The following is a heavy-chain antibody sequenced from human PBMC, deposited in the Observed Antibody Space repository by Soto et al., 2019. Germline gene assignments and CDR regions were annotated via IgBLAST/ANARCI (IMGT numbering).Heavy chain of an antibody. CDR2: ISYNGISK. V-gene: IGHV3-30*18. CDR1: GFAFSNYG. D-gene: IGHD3-10*01. J-gene: IGHJ4*02. CDR3: VKELDASGSYLLDY. Sequence: QVQLVESGGGVVQPGRSLRLSCGASGFAFSNYGIHWVRQAPGKGLEWVAVISYNGISKYYVDSVKGRFTISRDNSKNTVYLQVDSLGPEDTAVYYCVKELDASGSYLLDYWGQGTLVIVSS.